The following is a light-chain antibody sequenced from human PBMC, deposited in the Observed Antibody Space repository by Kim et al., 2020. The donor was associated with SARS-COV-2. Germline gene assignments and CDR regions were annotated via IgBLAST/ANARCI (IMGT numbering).Light chain of an antibody. V-gene: IGKV1-5*03. CDR3: QQYESYILT. J-gene: IGKJ3*01. Sequence: GDRVTISCRASQSISTWLAWYQQKPGKAPKLLIYKTSTLESGVPSRFSGSGSGTEFTLTISSLQPDDLATYYCQQYESYILTFGPGTKVDIK. CDR2: KTS. CDR1: QSISTW.